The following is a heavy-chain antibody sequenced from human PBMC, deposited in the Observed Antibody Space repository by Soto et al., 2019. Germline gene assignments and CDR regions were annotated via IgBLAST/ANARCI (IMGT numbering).Heavy chain of an antibody. Sequence: EVQLVESGGGLVQPGGSLRLSCAASGFTFSSYWMHWVRQAPGKGLVWVSRINSDGSSTSYADSVKGRFTISRDNAKNTLYLQMNSLRAEDTAVNYCARAPVGATPYFDYWGQGTLVTVSS. CDR1: GFTFSSYW. CDR2: INSDGSST. D-gene: IGHD1-26*01. V-gene: IGHV3-74*01. CDR3: ARAPVGATPYFDY. J-gene: IGHJ4*02.